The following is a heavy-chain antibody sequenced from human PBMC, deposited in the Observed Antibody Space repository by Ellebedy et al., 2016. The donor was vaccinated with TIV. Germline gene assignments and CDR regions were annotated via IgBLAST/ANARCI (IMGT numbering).Heavy chain of an antibody. D-gene: IGHD6-19*01. V-gene: IGHV4-34*01. CDR2: IVHTGAT. CDR3: ARGRPAVVGALNYGLDV. CDR1: GGSLSGYY. Sequence: MPGGSLRLSCAVSGGSLSGYYWSWIRQPPGKGLEWIGEIVHTGATNYNPSLKSRVSISQDTSKSQFSLQLSSVAAADTAVYYWARGRPAVVGALNYGLDVWGQGTTVTVSS. J-gene: IGHJ6*02.